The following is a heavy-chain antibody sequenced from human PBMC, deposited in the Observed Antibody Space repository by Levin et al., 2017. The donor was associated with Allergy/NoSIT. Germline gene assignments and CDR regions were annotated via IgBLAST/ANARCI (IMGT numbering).Heavy chain of an antibody. D-gene: IGHD2-21*02. J-gene: IGHJ6*02. Sequence: GGSLRLSCKASGGTFSSYAISWVRQAPGQGLEWMGGIIPIFGTANYAQKFQGRVTITADKSTSTAYMELSSLRSEDTAVYYCARDLGCGGDCYLYYGMDVWGQGTTVTVSS. CDR2: IIPIFGTA. CDR1: GGTFSSYA. CDR3: ARDLGCGGDCYLYYGMDV. V-gene: IGHV1-69*06.